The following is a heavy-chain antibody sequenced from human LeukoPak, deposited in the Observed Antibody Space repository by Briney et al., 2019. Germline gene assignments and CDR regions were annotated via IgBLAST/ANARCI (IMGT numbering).Heavy chain of an antibody. CDR1: GGSFSGYY. J-gene: IGHJ4*02. D-gene: IGHD4-17*01. CDR3: ARVPVTYFDH. V-gene: IGHV4-34*01. Sequence: SETLSLTCAVYGGSFSGYYWSWIRQPPGKGLEWIGEIDHSGSTNYNPSLKSRVTISVDTSKNQFSLKLSSVTAADTAVYYCARVPVTYFDHWGQGTLVTVSS. CDR2: IDHSGST.